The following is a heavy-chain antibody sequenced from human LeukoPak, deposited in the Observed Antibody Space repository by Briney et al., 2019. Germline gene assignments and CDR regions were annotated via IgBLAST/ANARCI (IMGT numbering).Heavy chain of an antibody. D-gene: IGHD6-13*01. CDR1: GGSFSGYY. V-gene: IGHV4-34*01. Sequence: PSETLSLTCAVYGGSFSGYYWSWIRQPPGKGPEWIGEINHSGSTNYNPSLKSRVTISVDTSKNQFSLKLSSVTAADTAVYYCARGFEAAGTNFDYWGQGTLVTVSS. CDR2: INHSGST. CDR3: ARGFEAAGTNFDY. J-gene: IGHJ4*02.